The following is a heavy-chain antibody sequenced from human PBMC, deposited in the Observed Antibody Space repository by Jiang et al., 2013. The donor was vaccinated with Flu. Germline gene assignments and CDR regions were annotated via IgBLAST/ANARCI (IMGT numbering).Heavy chain of an antibody. CDR1: GGSISSHY. Sequence: GLGEDLRRTLSLTCTVSGGSISSHYWNWIRQPPREGTGVDWIYLLHGDTNYNSSLKSRVTISLGTSKNQFSLKLTSVTAADTAVYYCARARAPEVAANYFDFWGQGALVIVSS. J-gene: IGHJ4*02. D-gene: IGHD6-13*01. V-gene: IGHV4-59*11. CDR2: LLHGDT. CDR3: ARARAPEVAANYFDF.